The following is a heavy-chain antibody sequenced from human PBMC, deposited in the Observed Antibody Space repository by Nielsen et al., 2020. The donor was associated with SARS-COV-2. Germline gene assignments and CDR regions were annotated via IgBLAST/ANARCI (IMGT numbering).Heavy chain of an antibody. V-gene: IGHV3-48*03. Sequence: GESLKISCAASGFTFSSYEMNWVRQAPGKGLEWVSYISSSGSTIYYADSVKGRFTISRDTAKNSLYLQMNSLRAEDTAVYYCAALDIVVVPAALGFDPWGQGTLVTVSS. CDR3: AALDIVVVPAALGFDP. D-gene: IGHD2-2*03. CDR2: ISSSGSTI. CDR1: GFTFSSYE. J-gene: IGHJ5*02.